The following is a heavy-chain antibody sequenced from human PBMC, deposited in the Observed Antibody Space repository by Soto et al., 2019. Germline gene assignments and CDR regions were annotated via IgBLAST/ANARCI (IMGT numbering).Heavy chain of an antibody. V-gene: IGHV4-30-4*01. CDR3: AREGGESSDGLYYFDP. J-gene: IGHJ4*02. CDR2: IYYSGNT. CDR1: GGSTSSDNY. D-gene: IGHD3-16*01. Sequence: SETLSLTCTVSGGSTSSDNYWSWIRQPPGKGLEWIGHIYYSGNTDYNPSLKGRLAISIDTSKNQFSLKLSSVTAADTAVYFCAREGGESSDGLYYFDPWGQGSLVTVSS.